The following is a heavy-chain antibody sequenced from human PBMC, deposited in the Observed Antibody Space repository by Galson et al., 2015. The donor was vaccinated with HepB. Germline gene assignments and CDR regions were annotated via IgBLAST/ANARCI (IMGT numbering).Heavy chain of an antibody. J-gene: IGHJ5*02. CDR3: ARGVGHCSKGVCSEWFDA. CDR1: GFTFSNND. Sequence: SLRLSCAGSGFTFSNNDMHWVRQAPGKGLEWLTFISSDGSNKYYADSVKGRFTISRDNSKNTLYVQMNSLRPEDTAVYHCARGVGHCSKGVCSEWFDAWGQGTLVTVSS. D-gene: IGHD2-8*01. CDR2: ISSDGSNK. V-gene: IGHV3-30-3*01.